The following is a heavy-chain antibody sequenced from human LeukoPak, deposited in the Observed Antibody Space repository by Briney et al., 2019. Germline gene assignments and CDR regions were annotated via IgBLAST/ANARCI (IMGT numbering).Heavy chain of an antibody. CDR2: INAGSGDT. CDR1: GYTFTGYY. D-gene: IGHD1-1*01. J-gene: IGHJ4*02. CDR3: ARDLSSTPNWELDY. Sequence: ASVKVSCKASGYTFTGYYMHWVRLAPGQGLEWMGRINAGSGDTEFAQKFQGRVTMTRDTFVSTAYMEVSGLTSDDTAMYYCARDLSSTPNWELDYWGQGTLVTVSS. V-gene: IGHV1-2*06.